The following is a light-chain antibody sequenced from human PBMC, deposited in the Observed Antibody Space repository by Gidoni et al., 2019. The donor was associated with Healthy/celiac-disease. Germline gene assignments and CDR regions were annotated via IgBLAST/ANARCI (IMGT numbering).Light chain of an antibody. CDR2: AAS. V-gene: IGKV1-39*01. Sequence: DIQMTQSPSSLSASVGDRVTIPCRASQSISSYLNWDQQKPGKAPKLLIYAASSLQSGVPSRFSGSGSGTDFTLTISNLQPEDFATYYCQQSYSTPLTFGGGTKVEIK. CDR3: QQSYSTPLT. J-gene: IGKJ4*01. CDR1: QSISSY.